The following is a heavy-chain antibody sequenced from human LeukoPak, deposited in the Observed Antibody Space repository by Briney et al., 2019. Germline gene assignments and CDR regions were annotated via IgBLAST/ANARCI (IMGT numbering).Heavy chain of an antibody. CDR2: ISGSGGST. J-gene: IGHJ4*02. CDR1: GFTFSSYA. Sequence: GGSLRLSCAASGFTFSSYAMSWVRQAPGKGLEWVSAISGSGGSTYYADSVKGRFTISRDNSKNTLYLQMNSLRAEDTAVYYCAKDLSRYYYGSGSLDYWSQGTLVTVSS. V-gene: IGHV3-23*01. D-gene: IGHD3-10*01. CDR3: AKDLSRYYYGSGSLDY.